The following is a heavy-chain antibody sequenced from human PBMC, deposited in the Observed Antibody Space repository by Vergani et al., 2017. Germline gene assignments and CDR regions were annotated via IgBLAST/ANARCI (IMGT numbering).Heavy chain of an antibody. Sequence: QVQLQESGPGLVKPSETLSLTCTVSGGSISRSHYYWGFIRQPPGKGLEWIGSISSSGSPYYNPTLKSRLAFSVDTSKNLFSLRLTSVTATDTGMYYCARPVGPSAIADGYHVWGQGTMVTVS. D-gene: IGHD3-10*01. CDR2: ISSSGSP. CDR1: GGSISRSHYY. J-gene: IGHJ3*01. CDR3: ARPVGPSAIADGYHV. V-gene: IGHV4-39*02.